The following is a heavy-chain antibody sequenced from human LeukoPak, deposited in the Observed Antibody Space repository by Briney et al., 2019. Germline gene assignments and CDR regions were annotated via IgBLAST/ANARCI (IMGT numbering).Heavy chain of an antibody. J-gene: IGHJ4*02. Sequence: GGSLRLSCASSRFYFSRDAMSSVRQAPGKGLEWVQAISGSGGSTYYADSVKGRFTISRDHSKHTLYLQMNRLRAEDTAVYYCAKGSSAYHWSYYLDCWGQGTLVTVSS. V-gene: IGHV3-23*01. D-gene: IGHD3-22*01. CDR2: ISGSGGST. CDR3: AKGSSAYHWSYYLDC. CDR1: RFYFSRDA.